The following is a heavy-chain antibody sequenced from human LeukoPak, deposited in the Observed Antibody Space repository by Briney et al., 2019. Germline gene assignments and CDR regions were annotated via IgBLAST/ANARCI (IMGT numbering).Heavy chain of an antibody. Sequence: GGSLRLSCAASGFTFSSYGMHWVRQAPGKGLEWVAVISYDGSNKYYADSVKGRFTISRDNSKNTLYLQMNSLRAEDTAVYYCAKELPSDYGGNSGLDYWGQGTLVTVSS. D-gene: IGHD4-23*01. J-gene: IGHJ4*02. CDR1: GFTFSSYG. CDR2: ISYDGSNK. V-gene: IGHV3-30*18. CDR3: AKELPSDYGGNSGLDY.